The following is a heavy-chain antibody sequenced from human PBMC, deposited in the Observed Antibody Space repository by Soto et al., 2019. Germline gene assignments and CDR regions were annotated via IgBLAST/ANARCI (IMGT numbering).Heavy chain of an antibody. CDR2: SSSGSSDK. CDR3: ARGRSGWFDP. Sequence: EVQLVESGGGLVKPGGSLRLSCAGSGFTFSSYSMNWVRQAPVKGLEWVSSSSSGSSDKYYADSVKGRFTISRDNAKNALYLQMNSLRAEDTAVYYFARGRSGWFDPWGQGILVTVSS. J-gene: IGHJ5*02. D-gene: IGHD3-10*01. V-gene: IGHV3-21*01. CDR1: GFTFSSYS.